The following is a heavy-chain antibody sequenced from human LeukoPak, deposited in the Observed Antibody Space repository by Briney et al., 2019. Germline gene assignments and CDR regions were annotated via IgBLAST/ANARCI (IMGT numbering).Heavy chain of an antibody. CDR2: IYSGGST. CDR3: AVLSSSSWFYY. CDR1: GFTVSSNY. D-gene: IGHD6-13*01. J-gene: IGHJ4*02. V-gene: IGHV3-66*01. Sequence: GGSLRLSCAASGFTVSSNYMSWVRQAPGKGLEWVSVIYSGGSTYYADSVKGRFTISRDNSRNTVYLQMNSLRGEDTAVYYCAVLSSSSWFYYWGQGTPVTVSS.